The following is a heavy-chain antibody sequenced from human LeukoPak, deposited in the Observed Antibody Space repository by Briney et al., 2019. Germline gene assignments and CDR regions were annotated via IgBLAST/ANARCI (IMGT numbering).Heavy chain of an antibody. D-gene: IGHD6-13*01. CDR3: ARDLYSSSWWKNNLLYYYGMDV. Sequence: PGGSLRLSCAASGFTFSSYALHWVRQAPGKGLEYVSAISSNGGSTYYANSVKGRFTISRDNSKNTLYLQMGSLRAEDMAVYYCARDLYSSSWWKNNLLYYYGMDVWGQGTTVTVSS. CDR1: GFTFSSYA. V-gene: IGHV3-64*01. J-gene: IGHJ6*02. CDR2: ISSNGGST.